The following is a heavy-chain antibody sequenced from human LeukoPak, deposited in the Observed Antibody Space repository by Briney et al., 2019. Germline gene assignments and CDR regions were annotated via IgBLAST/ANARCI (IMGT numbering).Heavy chain of an antibody. CDR3: AKDRVGATSDYFDY. CDR1: GFTFSSYE. D-gene: IGHD1-26*01. Sequence: GGSLRLSCAASGFTFSSYEMNWVRQAPGKGLEWVSYISISGSTIYYADSVKGRFTISRDNAKNSLYLQMNSLRAEDTAVYYCAKDRVGATSDYFDYWGQGTLVTVSS. V-gene: IGHV3-48*03. CDR2: ISISGSTI. J-gene: IGHJ4*02.